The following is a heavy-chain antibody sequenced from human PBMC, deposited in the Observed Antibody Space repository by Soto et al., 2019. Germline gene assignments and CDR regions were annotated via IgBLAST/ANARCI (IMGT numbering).Heavy chain of an antibody. CDR1: GYTFTSYA. Sequence: QVQLVQSGAEVKKPGASVKVSCKASGYTFTSYAMHWVRQAPGQRLEWMGWINAGNGNTNYSQKFQGRVTITRDTSARTAYMELSSLSSEDTAVYYCARVGSGSHGDYWGQGTLVTVPS. D-gene: IGHD3-10*01. CDR3: ARVGSGSHGDY. CDR2: INAGNGNT. J-gene: IGHJ4*02. V-gene: IGHV1-3*01.